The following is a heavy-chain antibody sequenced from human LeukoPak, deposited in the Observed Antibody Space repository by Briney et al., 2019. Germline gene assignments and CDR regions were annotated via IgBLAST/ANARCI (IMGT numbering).Heavy chain of an antibody. J-gene: IGHJ3*02. Sequence: GGSLRLSCAASGFTFSSYAMSWVRQAPGKGLEWVSSISSSSSYIYYADSVKGRFTISRDNAKNSLYLQMNSLRAEDTAVYYCARASTKTTVTLFDIWGQGTMVTVSS. CDR3: ARASTKTTVTLFDI. CDR1: GFTFSSYA. V-gene: IGHV3-21*01. D-gene: IGHD4-17*01. CDR2: ISSSSSYI.